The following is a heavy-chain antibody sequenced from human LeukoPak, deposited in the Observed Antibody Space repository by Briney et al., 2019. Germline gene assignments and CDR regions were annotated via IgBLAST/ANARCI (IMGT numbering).Heavy chain of an antibody. CDR1: GFTFSSYA. CDR2: ISGSGGST. D-gene: IGHD2-15*01. V-gene: IGHV3-23*01. Sequence: GGSLRLSCAASGFTFSSYAMSWVRQAPGEGLEWVSAISGSGGSTYYADSVKGRFTISRDNAKNSLDLQMNSLRAEDTAVYFCACLGHCSGGGWGQGTLVTVSS. J-gene: IGHJ4*02. CDR3: ACLGHCSGGG.